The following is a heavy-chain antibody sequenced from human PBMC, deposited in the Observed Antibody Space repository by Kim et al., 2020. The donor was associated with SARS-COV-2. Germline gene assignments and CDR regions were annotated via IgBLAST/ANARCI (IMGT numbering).Heavy chain of an antibody. CDR2: ISTHHGNT. V-gene: IGHV1-18*01. J-gene: IGHJ4*02. D-gene: IGHD1-1*01. CDR1: GYTFTNYG. CDR3: ARDYNSHTYFFDS. Sequence: ASVKVSCKASGYTFTNYGLSWVRQAPGRGLEWMGWISTHHGNTNYAQKLQGRVTMTTDTSTSTAYMELRNLRSDDTAVYYCARDYNSHTYFFDSWGQGTLVTVSS.